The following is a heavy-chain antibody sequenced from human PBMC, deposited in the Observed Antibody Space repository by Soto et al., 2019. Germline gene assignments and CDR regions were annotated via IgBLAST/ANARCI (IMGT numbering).Heavy chain of an antibody. Sequence: PGGSLRLSCAASGFTFSSYAMSWVRQAPGKGLEWVSAISGSGGSTYYADSVKGRFTISRDNSKNTLYLQMNSLRAEDTAVYYCAKVFEGEFFFALVDYRFDYWGQGTLVTVSS. CDR1: GFTFSSYA. V-gene: IGHV3-23*01. CDR3: AKVFEGEFFFALVDYRFDY. J-gene: IGHJ4*02. CDR2: ISGSGGST. D-gene: IGHD5-12*01.